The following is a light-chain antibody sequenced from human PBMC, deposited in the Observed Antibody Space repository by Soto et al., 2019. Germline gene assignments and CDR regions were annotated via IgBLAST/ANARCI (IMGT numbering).Light chain of an antibody. J-gene: IGLJ3*02. Sequence: QSALTQPPSASGSPGQSVTISCTGTSSDVGGYNYVSWYQQDPGKAPKLIIYEVSNRPSGVSNRFSGSKSGNTASLTISGLQAEDEANYYCSSYTRSNTLVVFGGGTQLTVL. V-gene: IGLV2-14*01. CDR3: SSYTRSNTLVV. CDR1: SSDVGGYNY. CDR2: EVS.